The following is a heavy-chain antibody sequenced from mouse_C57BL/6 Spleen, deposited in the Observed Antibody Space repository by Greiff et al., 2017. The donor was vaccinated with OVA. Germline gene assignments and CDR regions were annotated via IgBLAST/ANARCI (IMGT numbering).Heavy chain of an antibody. V-gene: IGHV1-26*01. J-gene: IGHJ4*01. CDR3: ARKGGNLYAMDY. CDR1: GYTFTDYY. D-gene: IGHD2-1*01. Sequence: VQLQQSGPELVKPGASVKISCKASGYTFTDYYMNWVKQSHGKSLEWIGDINPNNGGTSYNQKFKGKATLTVDKSSSTAYMELRSLTSEDSAVYYCARKGGNLYAMDYWGQGTSVTVSS. CDR2: INPNNGGT.